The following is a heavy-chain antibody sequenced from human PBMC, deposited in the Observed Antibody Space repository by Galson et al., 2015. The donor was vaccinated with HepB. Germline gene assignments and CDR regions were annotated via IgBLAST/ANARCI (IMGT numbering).Heavy chain of an antibody. CDR3: AREDQLLYAFDI. D-gene: IGHD2-2*01. CDR2: ISAYNGNT. J-gene: IGHJ3*02. CDR1: GYTFTSYG. V-gene: IGHV1-18*04. Sequence: SVKVSCKASGYTFTSYGISWVRQAPGQGLEWMGWISAYNGNTNYAQKLQGRVTMTTDTSTSTAYMELSRLRSDDTAVYYCAREDQLLYAFDIWGQGTMVTVSS.